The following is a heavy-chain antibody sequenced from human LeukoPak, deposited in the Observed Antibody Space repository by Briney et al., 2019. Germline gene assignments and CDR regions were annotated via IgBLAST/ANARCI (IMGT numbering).Heavy chain of an antibody. D-gene: IGHD3-10*01. J-gene: IGHJ4*02. CDR1: GFTISFYW. CDR3: VRDGGYYGPDS. Sequence: GGSLRLSCAASGFTISFYWMSWVRQAPGKGLEWVANINQVASEKNYVDSVKGRFTISRDNAKNSLYLQMNSVRAEDTAMYYCVRDGGYYGPDSWGQGSPLSVSS. V-gene: IGHV3-7*04. CDR2: INQVASEK.